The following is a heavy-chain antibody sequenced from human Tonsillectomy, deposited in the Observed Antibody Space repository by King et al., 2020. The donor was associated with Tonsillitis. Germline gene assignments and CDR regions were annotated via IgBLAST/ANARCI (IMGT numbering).Heavy chain of an antibody. CDR2: MYYSGTT. J-gene: IGHJ4*02. Sequence: QLQESGPGVVKPSETLSLTCTVSGGSIRSSDHYWAWIRQPPGKGLEWIGYMYYSGTTFSNPSLKSRITISLGTSKNQFSLKLSSVTAADTAVYSCARYVSGSFDYWGQGSLVTVSS. D-gene: IGHD6-19*01. CDR3: ARYVSGSFDY. CDR1: GGSIRSSDHY. V-gene: IGHV4-39*01.